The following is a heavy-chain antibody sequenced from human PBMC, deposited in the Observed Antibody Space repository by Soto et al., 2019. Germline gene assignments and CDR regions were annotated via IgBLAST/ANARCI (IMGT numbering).Heavy chain of an antibody. V-gene: IGHV4-61*01. Sequence: SETLSLTCIVSGGSVRSGNYYWNWIRQPPGKGLEWIGYIYSSGSTKYSPSLKSRVTISVDTSNNQFSLNLRSVTAADTAVYYCARSYDSSGYYYYAMDVWGQGTTVTVSS. J-gene: IGHJ6*02. CDR1: GGSVRSGNYY. D-gene: IGHD3-22*01. CDR3: ARSYDSSGYYYYAMDV. CDR2: IYSSGST.